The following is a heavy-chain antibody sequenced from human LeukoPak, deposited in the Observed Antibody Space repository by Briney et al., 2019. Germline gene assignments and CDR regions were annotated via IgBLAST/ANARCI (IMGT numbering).Heavy chain of an antibody. CDR1: GGPISSYY. J-gene: IGHJ3*02. CDR2: IYTSGST. Sequence: PSETLSLTCTVSGGPISSYYWSWIRQPAGKGLEWIGRIYTSGSTNYNPSLKSRVTMSVDTSKNQFSLKLSSVTAADTAVYYCARDSPIINIAVAGFDAFDIWGQGTMVTVSS. D-gene: IGHD6-19*01. CDR3: ARDSPIINIAVAGFDAFDI. V-gene: IGHV4-4*07.